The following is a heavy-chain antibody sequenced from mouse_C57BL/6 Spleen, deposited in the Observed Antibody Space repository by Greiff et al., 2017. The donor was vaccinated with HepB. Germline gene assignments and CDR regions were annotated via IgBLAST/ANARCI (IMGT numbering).Heavy chain of an antibody. D-gene: IGHD2-4*01. CDR3: GRIAEYDYDGYFVV. CDR2: IWWDDDK. CDR1: GFSLSTFGMG. V-gene: IGHV8-8*01. Sequence: QVTLKESGPGILQPSQTLSLTCSFSGFSLSTFGMGVGWIRQPSGKGLEWLAHIWWDDDKYYNPALKSRLTISKDTSKNQVFLKIAKVDTADTATYDCGRIAEYDYDGYFVVGGTGTTVTVSS. J-gene: IGHJ1*03.